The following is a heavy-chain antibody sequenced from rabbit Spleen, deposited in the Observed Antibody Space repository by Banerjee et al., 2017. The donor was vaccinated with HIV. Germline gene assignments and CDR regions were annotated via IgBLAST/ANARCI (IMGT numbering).Heavy chain of an antibody. CDR3: ARVSETSGWGEDL. V-gene: IGHV1S45*01. J-gene: IGHJ6*01. CDR1: GFSFSSGYD. Sequence: QEQLVESGGGLVKPGASLTLICTASGFSFSSGYDMCWVRQAPGKGLEWIGYIYSAIHYTYYASWAKGRFTISKTSSTTVTLQMTSLTVADTATYFCARVSETSGWGEDLWGPGTLVTVS. CDR2: IYSAIHYT. D-gene: IGHD4-1*01.